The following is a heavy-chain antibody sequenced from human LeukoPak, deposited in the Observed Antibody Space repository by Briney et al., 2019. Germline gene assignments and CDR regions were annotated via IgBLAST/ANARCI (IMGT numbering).Heavy chain of an antibody. J-gene: IGHJ4*02. CDR1: GDSISTYY. CDR3: ARVGDGYNEFDY. D-gene: IGHD5-24*01. CDR2: VHYSGST. Sequence: PSETLSLTCTVSGDSISTYYWSWIRQPPGKGLEWIGYVHYSGSTNYSPSLKSRVTISVDTSKNQFSLKLSSVTAADTAVYYCARVGDGYNEFDYWGQGTLVTVSS. V-gene: IGHV4-59*01.